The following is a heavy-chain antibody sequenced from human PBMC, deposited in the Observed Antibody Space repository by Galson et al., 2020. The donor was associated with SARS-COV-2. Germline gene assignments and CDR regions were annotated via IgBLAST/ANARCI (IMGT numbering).Heavy chain of an antibody. D-gene: IGHD4-17*01. Sequence: ASVKVSCKASGYTFTSYGISWVRQAPGQGLEWMGWISAYNGNTNYAQQLQGRVTMTTDTSTSTAYMELRSLRSDDTAVYYCARDSRTTVTTVDTFLDFYCMDVWGQGTTVTVSS. CDR2: ISAYNGNT. J-gene: IGHJ6*02. CDR1: GYTFTSYG. V-gene: IGHV1-18*01. CDR3: ARDSRTTVTTVDTFLDFYCMDV.